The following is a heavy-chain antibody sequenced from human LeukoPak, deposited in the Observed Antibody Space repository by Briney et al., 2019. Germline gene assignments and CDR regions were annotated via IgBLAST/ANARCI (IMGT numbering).Heavy chain of an antibody. CDR3: AKDRTPPYYDFWSGYSTFDY. D-gene: IGHD3-3*01. V-gene: IGHV3-43*02. CDR2: ISGDGGST. CDR1: GFTFDDYA. J-gene: IGHJ4*02. Sequence: GGSLRLSCAASGFTFDDYAMHWVRQAPGKGLEWVSLISGDGGSTYYADSVKGRFTISRDNSKNTLYLQMNSLRAEDTAVYYCAKDRTPPYYDFWSGYSTFDYWGQGTLVTVSS.